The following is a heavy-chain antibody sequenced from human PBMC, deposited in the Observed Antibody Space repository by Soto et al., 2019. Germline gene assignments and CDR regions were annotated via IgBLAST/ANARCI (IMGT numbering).Heavy chain of an antibody. CDR3: AHAPGIAVTTNWFDP. V-gene: IGHV2-5*02. CDR1: GFSLSTSEVG. CDR2: IYWDDDK. J-gene: IGHJ5*02. D-gene: IGHD6-19*01. Sequence: QITLKESGPTLVKPTQTLTLTCTFSGFSLSTSEVGVGWIRQPPGKALQWLALIYWDDDKRYSPSLKSRLTLSTDKSTXQVVLTMTNMDPVDTATYYCAHAPGIAVTTNWFDPWGQGILVTVSS.